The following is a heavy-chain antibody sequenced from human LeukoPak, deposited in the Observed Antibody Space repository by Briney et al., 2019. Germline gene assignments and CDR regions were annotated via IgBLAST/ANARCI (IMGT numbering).Heavy chain of an antibody. Sequence: GGSLRLSCAASGFTFSSYAMHWVRQAPGKGLEWVAVISYDGSNKYYADSVKGRFTISRDNSKNTLYLQMNSLRAEDTAVYYCARDPTVVLLCFGEFDNYFDYWGQGTLVTVSS. J-gene: IGHJ4*02. CDR3: ARDPTVVLLCFGEFDNYFDY. CDR1: GFTFSSYA. V-gene: IGHV3-30-3*01. CDR2: ISYDGSNK. D-gene: IGHD3-10*01.